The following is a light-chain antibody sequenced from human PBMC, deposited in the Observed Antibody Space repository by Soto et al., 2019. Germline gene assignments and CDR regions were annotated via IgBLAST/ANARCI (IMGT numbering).Light chain of an antibody. CDR3: QQYGSSPPRYT. V-gene: IGKV3-20*01. CDR1: QSVSSSY. J-gene: IGKJ2*01. CDR2: GAS. Sequence: EIVLTQSPGTLSLSPGERATLSCRASQSVSSSYLAWYQQKPGQAPRLLIYGASSRATGIPDRFSGSGSGKDFNLTIIRLEPEDFAVYYCQQYGSSPPRYTFGQGTKLEIK.